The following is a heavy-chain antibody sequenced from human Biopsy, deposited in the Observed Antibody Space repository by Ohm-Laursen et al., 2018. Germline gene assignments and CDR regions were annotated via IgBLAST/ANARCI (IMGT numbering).Heavy chain of an antibody. Sequence: GTLSLTGAVYGESFNGYYWSWIRQTPGKGLEWIGEINHSGRTNYNPSHKSRVTILVDTSKNQFSLKVRSVTAADTAVYYCVRGVDYYDPYHYYALDVWGQGTTVTVSS. CDR1: GESFNGYY. V-gene: IGHV4-34*01. CDR3: VRGVDYYDPYHYYALDV. CDR2: INHSGRT. D-gene: IGHD3-22*01. J-gene: IGHJ6*02.